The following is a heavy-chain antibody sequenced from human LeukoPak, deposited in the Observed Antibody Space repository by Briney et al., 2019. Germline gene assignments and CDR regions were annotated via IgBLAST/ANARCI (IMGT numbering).Heavy chain of an antibody. V-gene: IGHV1-8*01. J-gene: IGHJ4*02. Sequence: ASVKVSCKASGYTFTSYDINWVRQATGQGLEWMGWMNPNSGNTGYAQKFQGRVTMTRNTSISTAYMELSSLRSEDTAVYYCATDVAGFTMVRGVIMNYWGQGTLVTVSS. CDR1: GYTFTSYD. D-gene: IGHD3-10*01. CDR2: MNPNSGNT. CDR3: ATDVAGFTMVRGVIMNY.